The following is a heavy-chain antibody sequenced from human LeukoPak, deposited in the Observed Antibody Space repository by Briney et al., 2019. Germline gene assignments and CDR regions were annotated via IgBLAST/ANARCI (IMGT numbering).Heavy chain of an antibody. CDR2: IYTSGST. V-gene: IGHV4-4*07. D-gene: IGHD3-3*01. Sequence: SETLSLTCTVSGGSISSYYWSWIRQPAGKGLEWIGRIYTSGSTYYNPSLKSRVTISVDRSKNQFSLKLSSVTAADTAVYYCARGRGFWSGPNAKTNWFDPWGQGTLVTVSS. CDR3: ARGRGFWSGPNAKTNWFDP. CDR1: GGSISSYY. J-gene: IGHJ5*02.